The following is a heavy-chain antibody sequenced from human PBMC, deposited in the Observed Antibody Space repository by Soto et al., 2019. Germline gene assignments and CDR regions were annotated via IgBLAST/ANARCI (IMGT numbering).Heavy chain of an antibody. CDR3: AKNLDFWTDYYNPYIDS. J-gene: IGHJ4*02. D-gene: IGHD3-3*01. V-gene: IGHV3-23*01. CDR1: GFTFSNYA. CDR2: ISGSAGST. Sequence: GGSLRLSCAASGFTFSNYAMNWVRQAPGKGLEWVSSISGSAGSTNYADSVKGRFTISRDNSKSTLFLQMNSLRAEDTAVYYCAKNLDFWTDYYNPYIDSWGQGTLVTVSS.